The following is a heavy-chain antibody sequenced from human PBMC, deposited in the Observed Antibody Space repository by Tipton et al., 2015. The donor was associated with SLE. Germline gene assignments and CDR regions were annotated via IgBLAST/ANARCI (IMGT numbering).Heavy chain of an antibody. J-gene: IGHJ4*02. CDR3: ARESGSVGYFDY. CDR2: IYSGGST. D-gene: IGHD1-26*01. V-gene: IGHV3-53*04. Sequence: SLRLSCAASGFTVSSNYMSWVRQAPGKGLEWVSVIYSGGSTYYADSVKGRFTISRNNSKNTLYLQMNSLRAEDTAVYYCARESGSVGYFDYWGQGTLAPFSS. CDR1: GFTVSSNY.